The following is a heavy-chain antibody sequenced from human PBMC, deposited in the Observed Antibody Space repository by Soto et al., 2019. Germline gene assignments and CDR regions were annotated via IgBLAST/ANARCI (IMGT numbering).Heavy chain of an antibody. Sequence: PGESLKISCKGSGYSFTSYWISWVRQMPGKGLEWMGRIDPSDSYTNYSPSFQGHVTISADKSISTAYLQWSSLKASDTAMYYCALYNPYSDILTGDAFDIWGQGTMVTVSS. CDR1: GYSFTSYW. CDR3: ALYNPYSDILTGDAFDI. D-gene: IGHD3-9*01. J-gene: IGHJ3*02. CDR2: IDPSDSYT. V-gene: IGHV5-10-1*01.